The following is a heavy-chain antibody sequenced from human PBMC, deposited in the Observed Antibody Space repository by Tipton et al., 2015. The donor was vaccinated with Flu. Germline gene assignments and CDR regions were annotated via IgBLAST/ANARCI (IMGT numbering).Heavy chain of an antibody. V-gene: IGHV4-31*03. Sequence: TLSLTCTVSGGSISSGGAYWTWIRQRPGKGLEWIGCIYYSGSTYYNPSLESRVSVSVDTSKNQFSLKVNSVTAADTAVYYCARSTVGIFGVVEGPHGLDVWGHGTTVTVSS. J-gene: IGHJ6*02. CDR1: GGSISSGGAY. CDR2: IYYSGST. CDR3: ARSTVGIFGVVEGPHGLDV. D-gene: IGHD3-3*01.